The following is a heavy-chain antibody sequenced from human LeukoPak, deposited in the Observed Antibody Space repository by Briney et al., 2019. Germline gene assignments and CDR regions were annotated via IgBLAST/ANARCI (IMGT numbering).Heavy chain of an antibody. Sequence: HPGGSLRLSCAASGFTFSSYAMHWVRQAPGKGLEWVSGISWNSGSIGYADSVKGRFTISRDNAKNSLYLQMNSLRAEDMALYYCAKDSKSSGWPINYFDYWGQGTLVTVSS. V-gene: IGHV3-9*03. D-gene: IGHD6-19*01. CDR3: AKDSKSSGWPINYFDY. CDR2: ISWNSGSI. CDR1: GFTFSSYA. J-gene: IGHJ4*02.